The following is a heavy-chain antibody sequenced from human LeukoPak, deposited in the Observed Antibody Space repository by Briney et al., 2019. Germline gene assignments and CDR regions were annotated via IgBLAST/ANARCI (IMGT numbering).Heavy chain of an antibody. Sequence: GGSLRLSCAASGFTFSSYAMHWVRQAPGKGLEYVSAISSNGGSTYYANSVKGRFTISRDNSKNTLYLQMGSLRAEDMAVYYCARWGRGVRGVIITHYYMDVWGKGTTVTISS. CDR2: ISSNGGST. V-gene: IGHV3-64*01. CDR3: ARWGRGVRGVIITHYYMDV. CDR1: GFTFSSYA. J-gene: IGHJ6*03. D-gene: IGHD3-10*01.